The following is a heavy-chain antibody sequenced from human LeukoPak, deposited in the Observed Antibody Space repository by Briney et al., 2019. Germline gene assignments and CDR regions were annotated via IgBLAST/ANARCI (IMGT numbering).Heavy chain of an antibody. Sequence: SETLSLTCAVYGGSFSGYYCSWIRQPPGKGLEWIGEINHSGSTNYNPSLKSRVTISVDTSKNQFSLKLSSVTAADTAVYYCARVGGRRSSSYLASDYWGQGTLVTVSS. J-gene: IGHJ4*02. V-gene: IGHV4-34*01. CDR2: INHSGST. CDR3: ARVGGRRSSSYLASDY. D-gene: IGHD6-13*01. CDR1: GGSFSGYY.